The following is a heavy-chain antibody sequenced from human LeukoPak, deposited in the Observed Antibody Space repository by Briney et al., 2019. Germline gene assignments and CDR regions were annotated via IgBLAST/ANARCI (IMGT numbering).Heavy chain of an antibody. CDR2: INPSGGNT. Sequence: PGGALILSCSASVFTFHNYPMSWVRQTPGKGLESVSAINPSGGNTDYAGCVRGRFNISRDNSKNTLYLQMNSVRVEDTAVYYCAKFRAVGPSAHRDFDNWGQGTLVAVSS. D-gene: IGHD4/OR15-4a*01. V-gene: IGHV3-23*01. J-gene: IGHJ3*02. CDR1: VFTFHNYP. CDR3: AKFRAVGPSAHRDFDN.